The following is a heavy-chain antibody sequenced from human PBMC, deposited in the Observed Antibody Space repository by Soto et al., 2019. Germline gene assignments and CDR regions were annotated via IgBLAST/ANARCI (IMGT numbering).Heavy chain of an antibody. CDR1: GYTFTSYG. CDR3: ARSGPDIVVVVAASAYFDY. V-gene: IGHV1-18*01. D-gene: IGHD2-15*01. CDR2: ISAYNGNT. J-gene: IGHJ4*02. Sequence: QVQLVQSGAEVKKPGASVKVSCKASGYTFTSYGISWVRQAPGQGLEWMGWISAYNGNTNYAQKLQGRVTMTTDTSTSTAYMELRSLRSDDTAVYCCARSGPDIVVVVAASAYFDYWGQGTLVTVSS.